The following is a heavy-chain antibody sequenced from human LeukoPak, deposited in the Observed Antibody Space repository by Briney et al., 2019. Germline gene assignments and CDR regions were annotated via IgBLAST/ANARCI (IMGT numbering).Heavy chain of an antibody. CDR2: INAGNGNT. D-gene: IGHD1-14*01. CDR1: GYTFTSYA. Sequence: SVKVSCKASGYTFTSYAMHWVRQAPGQRLEWMGWINAGNGNTKYSQKFQGRVTITRDTSASTAYMELSSLRSEDTAVYYCAKEPADAEYFQHWGQGTLVTVSS. CDR3: AKEPADAEYFQH. J-gene: IGHJ1*01. V-gene: IGHV1-3*01.